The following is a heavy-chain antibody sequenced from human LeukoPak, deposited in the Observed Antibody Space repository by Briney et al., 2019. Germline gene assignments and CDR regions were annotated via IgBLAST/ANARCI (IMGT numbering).Heavy chain of an antibody. J-gene: IGHJ4*02. V-gene: IGHV4-30-2*01. Sequence: SQTLSLTCAVSGGSISSGGYSWSWVRQPPGKGLEWIGYIYHSGSTYYNPSLKSRVTISVDRSKNQFSLKLSSVTAADTAVYYCARGYSYEYYFDYWGQGTLVTVSS. CDR3: ARGYSYEYYFDY. CDR1: GGSISSGGYS. CDR2: IYHSGST. D-gene: IGHD5-18*01.